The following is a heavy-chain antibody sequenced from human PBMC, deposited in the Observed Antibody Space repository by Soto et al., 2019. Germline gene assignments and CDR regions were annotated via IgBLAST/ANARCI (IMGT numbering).Heavy chain of an antibody. D-gene: IGHD2-15*01. CDR1: GFTFSDYY. J-gene: IGHJ6*02. Sequence: QVQLVESGGGLVKPGGSLRPSCAASGFTFSDYYMSWLRQAPGKGLEWVSYISSSSSYTNYADSVKGRFTISRDNAKNSLYLQMNSLRAEDTAVYYCARVPGGVGDYYGMDVWGQGTTVTVSS. V-gene: IGHV3-11*05. CDR3: ARVPGGVGDYYGMDV. CDR2: ISSSSSYT.